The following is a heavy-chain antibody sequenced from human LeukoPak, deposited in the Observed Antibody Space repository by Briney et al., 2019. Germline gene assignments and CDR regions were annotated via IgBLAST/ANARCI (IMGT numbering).Heavy chain of an antibody. CDR3: ARGDYVIRFDY. V-gene: IGHV4-34*01. Sequence: SETLSLTCAVYGGSFSGYYWSWIRQPPGKGLEWIGEINHSESTNYNPSLKSRVTISVDTSKNQFSLKLSSVTAADTAVYYCARGDYVIRFDYWGQGTLVTVSS. D-gene: IGHD4-17*01. CDR1: GGSFSGYY. J-gene: IGHJ4*02. CDR2: INHSEST.